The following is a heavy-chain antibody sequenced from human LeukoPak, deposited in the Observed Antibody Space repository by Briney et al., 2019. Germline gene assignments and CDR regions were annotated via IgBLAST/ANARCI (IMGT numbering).Heavy chain of an antibody. D-gene: IGHD5-12*01. CDR1: GFTFSSFG. CDR2: ISGSGGST. V-gene: IGHV3-23*01. J-gene: IGHJ4*02. Sequence: GGSLRLSCAASGFTFSSFGMHWVRQAPGKGLEWVSTISGSGGSTYYADSVKGRFTITRDNPKNTLYLQMNSLRAEDTAVYYCAKHRGYDGPNFDYWGQGTLVTVSS. CDR3: AKHRGYDGPNFDY.